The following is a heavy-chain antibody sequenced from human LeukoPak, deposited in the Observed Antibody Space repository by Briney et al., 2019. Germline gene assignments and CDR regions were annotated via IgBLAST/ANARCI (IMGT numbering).Heavy chain of an antibody. CDR2: IYYSGSS. Sequence: SQTLSLTCTVSGGSISSGDYYWSWIRQPPGKGLELIGYIYYSGSSYYNPSLKSRVTISVDTSKNQFSLKLSSVTAADTAVYYCARFRDGDGDYFDYWGQGTLVTVSS. D-gene: IGHD4-17*01. CDR3: ARFRDGDGDYFDY. V-gene: IGHV4-30-4*01. J-gene: IGHJ4*02. CDR1: GGSISSGDYY.